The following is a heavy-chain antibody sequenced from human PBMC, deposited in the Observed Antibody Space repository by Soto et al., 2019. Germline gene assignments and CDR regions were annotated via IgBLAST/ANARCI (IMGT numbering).Heavy chain of an antibody. CDR1: GYTFTSYG. J-gene: IGHJ4*02. D-gene: IGHD3-22*01. CDR3: ARTTAYETSGYYYHTY. Sequence: QVQLVQSGAEVKKPGASVKVSCEASGYTFTSYGISWVRQAPGQGLEWMGWISGYNGNTKYAQKLQGRVTVTTDTSTSTAYMELRILISDDTAVYYCARTTAYETSGYYYHTYWGQGTQVTVSS. CDR2: ISGYNGNT. V-gene: IGHV1-18*01.